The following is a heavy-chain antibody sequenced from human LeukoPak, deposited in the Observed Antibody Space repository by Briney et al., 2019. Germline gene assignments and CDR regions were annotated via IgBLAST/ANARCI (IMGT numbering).Heavy chain of an antibody. CDR2: IVPIFCIA. D-gene: IGHD3-10*01. Sequence: SVKVSCKASGGTFSSYAISWVRQAPGQGLEWMGRIVPIFCIANYAQKFQGRFTINEVKSTGTDYMELRGLRSEDPAVYFCAILSGRGNNWFDPWGKENLVSVST. V-gene: IGHV1-69*04. CDR3: AILSGRGNNWFDP. J-gene: IGHJ5*02. CDR1: GGTFSSYA.